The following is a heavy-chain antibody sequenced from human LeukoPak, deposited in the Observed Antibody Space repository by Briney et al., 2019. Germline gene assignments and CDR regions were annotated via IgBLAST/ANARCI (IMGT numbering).Heavy chain of an antibody. CDR2: IIPIFGTA. CDR3: ARGGRITISPVRH. J-gene: IGHJ1*01. V-gene: IGHV1-69*13. CDR1: GGTFNTYA. D-gene: IGHD3-3*01. Sequence: ASVKVSCKASGGTFNTYAINWVRQAPGQGLEWMGGIIPIFGTANYAQKFQGRVTITADESTSTAYMELSSLRSEDTAVYYCARGGRITISPVRHWGQGTLVTVSS.